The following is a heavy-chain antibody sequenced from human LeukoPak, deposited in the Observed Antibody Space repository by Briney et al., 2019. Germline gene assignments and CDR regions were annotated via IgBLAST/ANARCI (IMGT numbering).Heavy chain of an antibody. D-gene: IGHD6-19*01. CDR2: ISYDGSNK. CDR3: AKAGDGYSSGWTFDY. Sequence: PGGSLRLSCAASGFTFGSYGMHWVRQAPGKGLEWVAVISYDGSNKYYADSVKGRFTISRDNSKNTLYLQMNSLRAEDTAVYYCAKAGDGYSSGWTFDYWGREPWSPSPQ. CDR1: GFTFGSYG. V-gene: IGHV3-30*18. J-gene: IGHJ4*02.